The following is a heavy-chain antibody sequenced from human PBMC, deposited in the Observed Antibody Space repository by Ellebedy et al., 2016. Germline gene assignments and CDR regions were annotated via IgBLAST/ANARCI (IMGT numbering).Heavy chain of an antibody. V-gene: IGHV3-30-3*01. CDR1: GFTFSSYA. CDR2: ISYDGSNK. CDR3: ARAHGSEVGGSYSF. D-gene: IGHD1-26*01. J-gene: IGHJ4*02. Sequence: GESLKISXAASGFTFSSYAMHWVRQAPGKGLEWVAVISYDGSNKYYADSVKGRFTISRDNSKNTVYLLMNSLRAEDTALYYCARAHGSEVGGSYSFWGQGTLVSVSS.